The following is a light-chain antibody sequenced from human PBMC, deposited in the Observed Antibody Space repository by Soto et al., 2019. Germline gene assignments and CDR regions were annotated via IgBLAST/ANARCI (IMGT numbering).Light chain of an antibody. CDR2: KAS. CDR3: QHYNSYSEA. J-gene: IGKJ1*01. Sequence: DIQMTQSPSTLSASVGDRVTITCRASQTIRSWLAWYQQKPGKAPKLLIYKASTLKSGVPSRFSGSGSGTEFTLTISSLQTDDFATYYCQHYNSYSEAFGQGTKVDIK. CDR1: QTIRSW. V-gene: IGKV1-5*03.